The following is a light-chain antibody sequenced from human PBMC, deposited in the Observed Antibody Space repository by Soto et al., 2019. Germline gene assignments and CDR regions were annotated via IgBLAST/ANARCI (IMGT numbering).Light chain of an antibody. CDR2: GAS. CDR3: QQYNNWPRT. J-gene: IGKJ1*01. CDR1: QSVSSSS. V-gene: IGKV3-15*01. Sequence: EIVLTQSPGTLSLSPGERATLSCRASQSVSSSSLAWYQQKRGQAPRLLIYGASTRATGIPARFSGSGSGTEFTLTISSLQSEDFAVYYCQQYNNWPRTVGQGTKVDI.